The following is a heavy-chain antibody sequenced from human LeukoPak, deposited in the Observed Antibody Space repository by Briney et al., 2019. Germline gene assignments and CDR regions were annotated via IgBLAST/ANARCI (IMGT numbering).Heavy chain of an antibody. Sequence: PSETLSLTCAVYGGSFSGYYWSWIRQPPGKGLEWIGEINHSGSTNYNPSLKSRVTISVDTSKNQFSLKLSSVTAADTAVYYCARGILPHLPPWEWGQGTLVTVSS. CDR2: INHSGST. D-gene: IGHD1-26*01. CDR3: ARGILPHLPPWE. J-gene: IGHJ4*02. V-gene: IGHV4-34*01. CDR1: GGSFSGYY.